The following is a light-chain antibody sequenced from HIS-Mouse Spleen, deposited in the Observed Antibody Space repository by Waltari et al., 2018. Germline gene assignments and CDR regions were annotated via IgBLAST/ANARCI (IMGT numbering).Light chain of an antibody. CDR3: QVWDSSSDHVV. Sequence: SYVLTQPPSVSVAPGNTARITCGGNNIGSKSLHWYQQKPGQAPVLSVSDDSARPSGVPERFSGSNSGNTATLTISRVEAGDEADYYCQVWDSSSDHVVFGGGTKLTVL. V-gene: IGLV3-21*03. CDR2: DDS. CDR1: NIGSKS. J-gene: IGLJ2*01.